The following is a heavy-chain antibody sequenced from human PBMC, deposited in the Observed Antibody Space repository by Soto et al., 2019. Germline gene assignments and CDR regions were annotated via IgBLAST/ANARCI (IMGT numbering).Heavy chain of an antibody. Sequence: PSETLSLTCTVSGGFISSGGYYWSWIRQHPGKGLEWTGYIYYSGSTYYNPSLKSRVTISVDTSKNQFSLKLSSVTAADTPASNCARGRNCYDSGGYETGAPKYLLHWAQGTLVTVSS. D-gene: IGHD3-22*01. CDR2: IYYSGST. CDR3: ARGRNCYDSGGYETGAPKYLLH. CDR1: GGFISSGGYY. J-gene: IGHJ1*01. V-gene: IGHV4-31*03.